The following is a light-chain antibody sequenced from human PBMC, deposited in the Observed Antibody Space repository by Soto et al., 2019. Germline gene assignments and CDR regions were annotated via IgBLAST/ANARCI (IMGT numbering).Light chain of an antibody. V-gene: IGLV1-40*01. CDR3: SSYTSDNRNYV. Sequence: QSVLTQPPSVSGAPGQTVIISCSGSSSNLGAPYDVNWFRQLPGTVPRLMIYEVSNRPSGVSRRFSGSKSGNTASLTISGLQAEDEAHYYCSSYTSDNRNYVFGTGTKVTVL. J-gene: IGLJ1*01. CDR1: SSNLGAPYD. CDR2: EVS.